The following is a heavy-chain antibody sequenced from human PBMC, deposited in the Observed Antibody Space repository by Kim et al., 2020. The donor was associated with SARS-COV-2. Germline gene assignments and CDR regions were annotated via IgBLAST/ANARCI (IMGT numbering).Heavy chain of an antibody. J-gene: IGHJ4*02. D-gene: IGHD4-17*01. V-gene: IGHV4-31*03. CDR1: GGSISSGGYY. CDR3: ARDAHRYYGGNSDYFDY. Sequence: SETLSLTCTVSGGSISSGGYYWSWIRQHPGKGLEWIGYIYYSGSTYYNPSLKSRVTISVDTSKNQFSLKLSSVTAADTAVYYCARDAHRYYGGNSDYFDYWGQGTLVTVSS. CDR2: IYYSGST.